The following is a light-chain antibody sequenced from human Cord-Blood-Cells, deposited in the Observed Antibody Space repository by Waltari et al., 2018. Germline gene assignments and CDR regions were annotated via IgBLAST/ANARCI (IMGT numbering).Light chain of an antibody. CDR3: QQYGSSPPWT. Sequence: EIVLTQSPGTLSLSPGERATPSCRASQSVSSSYLAWYQQKPGQAPRLLIYGASSRATGIPDRFSGSGSGTDFTITISRLEPEDFAVYYCQQYGSSPPWTFGQGTKVEIK. V-gene: IGKV3-20*01. J-gene: IGKJ1*01. CDR2: GAS. CDR1: QSVSSSY.